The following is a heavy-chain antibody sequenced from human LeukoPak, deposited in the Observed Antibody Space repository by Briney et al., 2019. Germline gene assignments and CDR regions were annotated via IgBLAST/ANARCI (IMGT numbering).Heavy chain of an antibody. CDR3: ARDLIVGATLFDY. Sequence: PGGSLRLSCAASGITFSSYGMHWVRQAPGKGLEWVAVIWYDGSNKYYADSVKGRFTISRDNSKNTLYLQMNSLRAEDTAVYYCARDLIVGATLFDYWGQGTLVTVSS. CDR1: GITFSSYG. V-gene: IGHV3-33*01. D-gene: IGHD1-26*01. CDR2: IWYDGSNK. J-gene: IGHJ4*02.